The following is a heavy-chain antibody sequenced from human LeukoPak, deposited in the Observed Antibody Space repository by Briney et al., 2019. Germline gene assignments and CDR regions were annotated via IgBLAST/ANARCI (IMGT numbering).Heavy chain of an antibody. CDR1: GGTISSYY. Sequence: SETLSLTCTVSGGTISSYYWSWIRQPAGKGLEWIGRIYTSGCTNYDTSLNSQASMSVDTSKTQFSLKLSAVTGADTAVYYCARGSWWEPTSMFDYWGQGTLVTVSS. CDR3: ARGSWWEPTSMFDY. V-gene: IGHV4-4*07. J-gene: IGHJ4*02. D-gene: IGHD1-26*01. CDR2: IYTSGCT.